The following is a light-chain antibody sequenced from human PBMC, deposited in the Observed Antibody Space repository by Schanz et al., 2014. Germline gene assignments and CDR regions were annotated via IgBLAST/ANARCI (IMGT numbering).Light chain of an antibody. Sequence: QSVLTQPASVSGSPGQSITISCTGTSSDVGSYNLVSWYQQHPGKAPKLMIYDVSKRPSGVPDRFSGSKSGNTASLTVSGLQAEDEADYYCSSYAGNNNLRVLFGGGTKLTVL. CDR1: SSDVGSYNL. CDR2: DVS. V-gene: IGLV2-8*01. J-gene: IGLJ2*01. CDR3: SSYAGNNNLRVL.